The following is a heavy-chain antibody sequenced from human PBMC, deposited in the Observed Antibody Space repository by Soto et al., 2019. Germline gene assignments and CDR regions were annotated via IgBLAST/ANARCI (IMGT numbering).Heavy chain of an antibody. CDR2: IIPLFGAA. V-gene: IGHV1-69*01. D-gene: IGHD2-21*01. Sequence: QVQLVQSGAEVKKPGSSVKVSCKASGVTFTSETISWVRQAPGQGLEWMGGIIPLFGAANYAQKFQGRVTITADESTSTVYMELISLRSDDMAVYYCATELGENPASPFDSWGQGTLVTVSS. CDR3: ATELGENPASPFDS. J-gene: IGHJ4*02. CDR1: GVTFTSET.